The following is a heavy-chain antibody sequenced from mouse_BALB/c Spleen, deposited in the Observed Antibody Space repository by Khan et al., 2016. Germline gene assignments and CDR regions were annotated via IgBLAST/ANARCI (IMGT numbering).Heavy chain of an antibody. CDR1: GYTFTNYG. J-gene: IGHJ4*01. CDR2: INTYTGEP. D-gene: IGHD1-1*01. V-gene: IGHV9-1*02. CDR3: ATWTVMSGPMDY. Sequence: QIQLVQSGPELKKPGETVKISCKASGYTFTNYGMNWVKQAPGKGLKWMGWINTYTGEPTYTDDFKGRFAFSLETYDSTAYLQINNLKDEDMATYVCATWTVMSGPMDYWGQGTSVTVSS.